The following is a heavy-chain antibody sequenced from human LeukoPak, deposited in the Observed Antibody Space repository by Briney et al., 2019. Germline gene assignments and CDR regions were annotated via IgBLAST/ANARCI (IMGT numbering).Heavy chain of an antibody. Sequence: GGSLRLSCAASGFTFSSYGMHWVRQAPGKGLDWVAFIRYDGSNKDYADSVKGRFTISRDNSKNTLYLQMNSLRLEDTAVYYCAKKTVAAPGGNWGQGTLVTVSS. CDR2: IRYDGSNK. CDR3: AKKTVAAPGGN. J-gene: IGHJ4*02. V-gene: IGHV3-30*02. CDR1: GFTFSSYG. D-gene: IGHD6-19*01.